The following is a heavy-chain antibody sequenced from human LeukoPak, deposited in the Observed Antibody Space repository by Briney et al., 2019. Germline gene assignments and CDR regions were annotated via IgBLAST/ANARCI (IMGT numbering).Heavy chain of an antibody. CDR3: AKLLHLLWFGVTFDY. D-gene: IGHD3-10*01. Sequence: GASVKVSCKASGYTFTSYDINWVRQATGQGLEWMGWMNPNSGNTGYAQKFQGRVTMTRNTSISTAYMELSSLRSEDTAVYYCAKLLHLLWFGVTFDYWGQGTLVTVSS. CDR2: MNPNSGNT. J-gene: IGHJ4*02. CDR1: GYTFTSYD. V-gene: IGHV1-8*01.